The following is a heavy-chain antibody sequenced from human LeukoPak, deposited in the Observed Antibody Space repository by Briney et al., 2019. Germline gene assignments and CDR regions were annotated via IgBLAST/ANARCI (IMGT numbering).Heavy chain of an antibody. J-gene: IGHJ4*02. V-gene: IGHV4-61*02. CDR1: GGSISSGSYY. CDR3: ARVLGSSWYYFDY. D-gene: IGHD6-13*01. CDR2: IYTSGST. Sequence: SQTLSLTCTVSGGSISSGSYYWSWIRQPAGRGLEWIGRIYTSGSTDYNPSPESRAIISVDTSKNQFSLEPTSVTAADTAVYYCARVLGSSWYYFDYWGQGTLVTVSS.